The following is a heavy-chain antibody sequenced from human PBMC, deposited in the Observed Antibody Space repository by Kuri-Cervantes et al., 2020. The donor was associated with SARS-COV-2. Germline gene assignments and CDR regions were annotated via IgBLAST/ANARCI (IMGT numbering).Heavy chain of an antibody. D-gene: IGHD3-3*01. Sequence: GGSLRLSCAASGSTFSSYSMNWVRQAPGKGLEWVSSISSSSSYIYYADSVKGRFTISRDNAKNSLYLQMNSLRAEDTAVYYCARDFDPSLRFLEWLPPARDYGMDAWGQGTTVTVSS. V-gene: IGHV3-21*01. CDR2: ISSSSSYI. CDR3: ARDFDPSLRFLEWLPPARDYGMDA. J-gene: IGHJ6*02. CDR1: GSTFSSYS.